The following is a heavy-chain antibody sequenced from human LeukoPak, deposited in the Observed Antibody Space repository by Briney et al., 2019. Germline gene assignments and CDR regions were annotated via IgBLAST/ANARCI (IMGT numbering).Heavy chain of an antibody. Sequence: ASVKVSCKASGYTFTGYYMHWERQAPGQGLEWMGWINPNSGGTNYAQKFQGWVTMTRDTSISTAYMELSRLRSDDTAVYYCARGYYDSSGYYGFFDYWGQGTLVTVSS. CDR3: ARGYYDSSGYYGFFDY. CDR1: GYTFTGYY. V-gene: IGHV1-2*04. J-gene: IGHJ4*02. CDR2: INPNSGGT. D-gene: IGHD3-22*01.